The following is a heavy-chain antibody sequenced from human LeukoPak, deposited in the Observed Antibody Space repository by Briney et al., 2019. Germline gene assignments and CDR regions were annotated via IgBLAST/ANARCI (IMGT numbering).Heavy chain of an antibody. CDR3: ARVRRYDSSGFDY. Sequence: GGSLRLSCAASGFTFSSYSMNWVRQAPGKGLEWVSSISSSSSYIYYADSVKGRFTISRDNAKNSLYPQMNSLRAEDTAVYYCARVRRYDSSGFDYWGQGTLVTVSS. CDR2: ISSSSSYI. J-gene: IGHJ4*02. V-gene: IGHV3-21*01. CDR1: GFTFSSYS. D-gene: IGHD3-22*01.